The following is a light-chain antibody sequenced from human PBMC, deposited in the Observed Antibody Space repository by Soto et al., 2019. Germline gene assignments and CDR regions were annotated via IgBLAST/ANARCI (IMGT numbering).Light chain of an antibody. CDR3: QSYDSSLSGVI. CDR2: GNS. Sequence: QSVLTQPPSVSGAPGQRVTISCTGSSSNIGAGYDVHWYQQLPGAAPKLLIYGNSNRPSGVPDRFSGSKSGTSASLAITGLQAEDDADYYCQSYDSSLSGVIFGGGTKVTVL. J-gene: IGLJ2*01. V-gene: IGLV1-40*01. CDR1: SSNIGAGYD.